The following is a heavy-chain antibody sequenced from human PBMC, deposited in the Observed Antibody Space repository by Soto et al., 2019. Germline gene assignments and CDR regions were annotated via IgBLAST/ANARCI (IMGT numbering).Heavy chain of an antibody. CDR3: ARDGYDGSGSPYPAY. CDR1: GGSMSEYF. D-gene: IGHD3-10*01. J-gene: IGHJ4*02. Sequence: SSETLSLTCSVSGGSMSEYFWSWIRQSPGKGLEWIGYIYYLGSTDYNPSLKSRVTISVDTSKRQFSLRLTSVTAADTAVYYCARDGYDGSGSPYPAYWGPGTQVTVSS. CDR2: IYYLGST. V-gene: IGHV4-59*01.